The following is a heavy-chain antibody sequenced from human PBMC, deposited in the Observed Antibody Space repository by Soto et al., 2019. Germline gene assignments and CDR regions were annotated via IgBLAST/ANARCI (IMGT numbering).Heavy chain of an antibody. CDR2: VHDSGNT. Sequence: QVQLQESGTGLVKPSETLSLTCTVSGASLSSYYWTWIRQPPGKGLEWIGYVHDSGNTKYNPSLASRVTISVDTSTNQCSLRLRSVTAADTAVYYCARSHGLYWGQGRLIAGAS. J-gene: IGHJ4*02. V-gene: IGHV4-59*01. CDR1: GASLSSYY. CDR3: ARSHGLY.